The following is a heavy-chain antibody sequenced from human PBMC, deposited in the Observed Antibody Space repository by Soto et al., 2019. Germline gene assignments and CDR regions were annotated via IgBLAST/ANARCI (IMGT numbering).Heavy chain of an antibody. Sequence: ASVKVSCKASGYTFTSYGISWVRQAPGQGLEWMGWISAYNGNTNYAQKLQGRVTMTTDTSTSTAYMELRSLRSDDTAVYYCASTRGYSYHDAFDIWGQGTMVTVSS. CDR1: GYTFTSYG. V-gene: IGHV1-18*04. J-gene: IGHJ3*02. D-gene: IGHD5-18*01. CDR2: ISAYNGNT. CDR3: ASTRGYSYHDAFDI.